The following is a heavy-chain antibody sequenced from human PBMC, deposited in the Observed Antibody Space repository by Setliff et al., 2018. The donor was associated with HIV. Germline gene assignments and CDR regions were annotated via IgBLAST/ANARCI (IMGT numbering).Heavy chain of an antibody. CDR2: FRPSGNA. CDR1: GGSISTHPF. J-gene: IGHJ3*02. V-gene: IGHV4-4*07. Sequence: SETLSLTCTVSGGSISTHPFWSWIRQPAGKGLEWIGRFRPSGNAYYRDPYYNPSLKSRVTMSVDTSKNQFSLILNAVTAADTAVYYCARVFPPIRGAPFGTPPGALDIWGQGTKVTV. D-gene: IGHD2-2*02. CDR3: ARVFPPIRGAPFGTPPGALDI.